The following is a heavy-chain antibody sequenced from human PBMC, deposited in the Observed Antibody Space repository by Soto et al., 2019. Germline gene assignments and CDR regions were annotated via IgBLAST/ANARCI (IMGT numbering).Heavy chain of an antibody. CDR1: GGTFISYA. CDR2: IIPIFGTA. J-gene: IGHJ6*02. V-gene: IGHV1-69*13. CDR3: ARDESCSGGSCSYYYYYGMDV. D-gene: IGHD2-15*01. Sequence: SVKVSCKASGGTFISYAISWVRQAPGQGLEWMGGIIPIFGTANYAQKFQGRVTITADESTSTAYMELSSLRSEDTAVYYCARDESCSGGSCSYYYYYGMDVWGQGTTVTVSS.